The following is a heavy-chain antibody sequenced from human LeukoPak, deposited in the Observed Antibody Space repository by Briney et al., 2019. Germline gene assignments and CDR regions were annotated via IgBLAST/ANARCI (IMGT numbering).Heavy chain of an antibody. Sequence: SETLSLTCTVSGGSISSYYWSWIRQPPGKGLEWIGYIYYSGSTNYNPSLKSRVTISVDTSKNQFSLKLSSVTAADTAVYYCARAPLGILGWGASLKIAAAGAYYFDYWGQGTLVTVSS. CDR2: IYYSGST. CDR1: GGSISSYY. CDR3: ARAPLGILGWGASLKIAAAGAYYFDY. J-gene: IGHJ4*02. D-gene: IGHD6-13*01. V-gene: IGHV4-59*01.